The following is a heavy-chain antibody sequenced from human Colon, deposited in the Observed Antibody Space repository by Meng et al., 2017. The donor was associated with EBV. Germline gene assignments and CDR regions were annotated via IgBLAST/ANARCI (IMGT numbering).Heavy chain of an antibody. V-gene: IGHV4-31*03. CDR3: ARVSSGWDYFDY. CDR1: GGSVSSGGYY. D-gene: IGHD6-19*01. J-gene: IGHJ4*02. CDR2: IYYSGST. Sequence: QVRLQESGPGLVKPSQTLSLTCTLSGGSVSSGGYYWTWIRQHPGKGLEWFGHIYYSGSTFYNPSLKRRVIISIDTSKNQFSLNLRSVTAADTAVYYCARVSSGWDYFDYWGQGTLVTVSS.